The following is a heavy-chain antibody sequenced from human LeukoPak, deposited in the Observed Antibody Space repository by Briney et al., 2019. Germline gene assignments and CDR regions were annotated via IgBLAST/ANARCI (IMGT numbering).Heavy chain of an antibody. V-gene: IGHV3-23*01. J-gene: IGHJ4*02. CDR3: AKLESDRYFDWLLRYFDY. D-gene: IGHD3-9*01. CDR1: GFTFSSYA. Sequence: GGSLRLSCAASGFTFSSYAMSWVRQAPGKGLEWVSAISGSGGSTYYADSVKGRFTISRDNSKNTLYLQMSSLRAEDTAVYYCAKLESDRYFDWLLRYFDYWGQGTLVTVSS. CDR2: ISGSGGST.